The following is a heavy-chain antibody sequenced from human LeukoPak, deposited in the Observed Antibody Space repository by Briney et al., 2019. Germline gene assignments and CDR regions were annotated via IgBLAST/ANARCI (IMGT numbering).Heavy chain of an antibody. D-gene: IGHD5-24*01. CDR2: INPSGGST. CDR1: GYTFTSYY. Sequence: GASVKVSCKASGYTFTSYYMHWVRQAPGQGLEWMGIINPSGGSTSYAQKFQGRVTMTRDTSTSTVYMELSSLRSEDTAVYYCARAYSRYSGMVGRDGYNFDYWGQGTLVTVSS. J-gene: IGHJ4*02. CDR3: ARAYSRYSGMVGRDGYNFDY. V-gene: IGHV1-46*01.